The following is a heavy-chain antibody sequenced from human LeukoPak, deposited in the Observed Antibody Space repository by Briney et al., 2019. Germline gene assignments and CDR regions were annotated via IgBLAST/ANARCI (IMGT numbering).Heavy chain of an antibody. D-gene: IGHD2-8*01. CDR3: ARGTYCTNGVCLDY. J-gene: IGHJ4*02. CDR2: IFYTGST. CDR1: GGSISPYY. Sequence: PSETLSLTCTVSGGSISPYYWSWIRQPPGKGLEWIGYIFYTGSTNYNPSLTSRVTMSVDTSKNQFSLKLSSVTAADTAVYYCARGTYCTNGVCLDYWGQGTLVTVSS. V-gene: IGHV4-59*08.